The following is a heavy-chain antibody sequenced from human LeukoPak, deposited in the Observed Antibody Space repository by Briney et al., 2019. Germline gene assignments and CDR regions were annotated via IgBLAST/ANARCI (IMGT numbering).Heavy chain of an antibody. J-gene: IGHJ4*02. CDR2: IYSGGST. D-gene: IGHD5-18*01. CDR3: ATVDTAMRGFYDY. V-gene: IGHV3-53*01. Sequence: GGSLRLSCAASGFTVSSNYMSWVRQAPGKGLEWVSVIYSGGSTYYADSVKGRFTISRDNSKNTLYLQMNSLRAEDTAVYYCATVDTAMRGFYDYWGQGTLVTVSS. CDR1: GFTVSSNY.